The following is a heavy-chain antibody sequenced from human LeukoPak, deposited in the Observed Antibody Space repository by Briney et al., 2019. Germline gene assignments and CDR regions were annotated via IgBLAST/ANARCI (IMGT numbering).Heavy chain of an antibody. CDR3: ARANSCYDY. Sequence: SETLSLTCAVYGGSFSGYYWSWIRQPPGKGLEWIGEINHSGSTNYNPSLKSRVTISVDTSKNQFSLKLSSVTAADTAVYYCARANSCYDYWGQGTLVTVSS. V-gene: IGHV4-34*01. CDR2: INHSGST. D-gene: IGHD2-2*01. J-gene: IGHJ4*02. CDR1: GGSFSGYY.